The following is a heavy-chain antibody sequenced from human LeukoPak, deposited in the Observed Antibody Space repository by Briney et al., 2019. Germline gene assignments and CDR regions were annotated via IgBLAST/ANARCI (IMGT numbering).Heavy chain of an antibody. CDR2: IDTSTGKP. Sequence: APVKVSCKASGYTFTTYAINWVRQAPGQGLEWMGWIDTSTGKPTYAQGFTEQFVFSLDASVSTAYLQISSLKAEDTAVYYCARDNYGAEEGIGSSLVWLDPWGQGTRVTVSS. CDR3: ARDNYGAEEGIGSSLVWLDP. D-gene: IGHD4-11*01. V-gene: IGHV7-4-1*02. J-gene: IGHJ5*02. CDR1: GYTFTTYA.